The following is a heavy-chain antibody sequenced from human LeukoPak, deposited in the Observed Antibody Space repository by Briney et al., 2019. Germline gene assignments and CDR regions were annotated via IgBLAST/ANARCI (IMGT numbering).Heavy chain of an antibody. J-gene: IGHJ3*02. Sequence: GASVKVSRKASGGTFSSYAISWVRQAPGQGLEWMGGIIPIFGTANYAQKFQGRVTITADESTSTAYMELSSLRSEDTAVYYCARDSRGAAAADDPLDIWGQGTMVTVSS. CDR3: ARDSRGAAAADDPLDI. CDR1: GGTFSSYA. V-gene: IGHV1-69*13. D-gene: IGHD6-13*01. CDR2: IIPIFGTA.